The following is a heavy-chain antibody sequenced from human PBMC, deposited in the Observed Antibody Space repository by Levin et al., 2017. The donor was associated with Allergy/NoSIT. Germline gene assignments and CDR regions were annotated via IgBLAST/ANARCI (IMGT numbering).Heavy chain of an antibody. CDR3: AKWDVSGSYQQLYYYYDGMDV. Sequence: GGSLRLSCAASGFTFSSYAMSWVRQAPGKGLEWVSAISGSGGSTYYADSVKGRFTISRDNSKNTLYLQMNSLRAEDTAVYYCAKWDVSGSYQQLYYYYDGMDVWGQGTTVTVSS. CDR2: ISGSGGST. V-gene: IGHV3-23*01. CDR1: GFTFSSYA. D-gene: IGHD1-26*01. J-gene: IGHJ6*02.